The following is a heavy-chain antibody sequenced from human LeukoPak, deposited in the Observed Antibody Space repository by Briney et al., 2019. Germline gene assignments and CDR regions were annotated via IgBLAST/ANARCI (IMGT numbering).Heavy chain of an antibody. J-gene: IGHJ4*02. V-gene: IGHV4-34*01. CDR3: ARRGHIKTPPV. CDR2: INHSGST. CDR1: GGSFSGYY. Sequence: SETLSLTCAVYGGSFSGYYWSWIRQPPGKGLEWIGEINHSGSTNYNPSLKSRVTISVDTSKNQFSLKLSSVTAADTAVYYCARRGHIKTPPVWGQGTLVTVSS.